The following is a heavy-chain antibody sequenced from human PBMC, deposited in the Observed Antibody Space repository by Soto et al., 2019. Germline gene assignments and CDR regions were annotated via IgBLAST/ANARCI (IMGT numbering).Heavy chain of an antibody. Sequence: GGSLRLSCAASGFTFNNYWMSWVRQAPGKGLEWVANIKQDGSEKYYVDSVKGRFTISRDNAKNSLYLQMNSLRAEDTAVYYCAKAGAPVSSGWIFPRDVFDYWGQGTLVTVSS. V-gene: IGHV3-7*01. D-gene: IGHD6-19*01. J-gene: IGHJ4*02. CDR2: IKQDGSEK. CDR1: GFTFNNYW. CDR3: AKAGAPVSSGWIFPRDVFDY.